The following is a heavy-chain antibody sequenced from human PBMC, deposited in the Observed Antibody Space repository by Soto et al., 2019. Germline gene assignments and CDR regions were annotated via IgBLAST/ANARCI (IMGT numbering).Heavy chain of an antibody. D-gene: IGHD5-12*01. CDR2: ISGSGGNT. Sequence: EAQLLESGGGLVQPGGSLRVSCAASGFSFDTYAMSWVRQAPGKGLEWVSTISGSGGNTYYADSVKGRFTISRDNSKNILYLPMTRLRAEDTALYYCAKLGMTTINRDYWGQGTQVTVSS. V-gene: IGHV3-23*01. CDR3: AKLGMTTINRDY. CDR1: GFSFDTYA. J-gene: IGHJ4*02.